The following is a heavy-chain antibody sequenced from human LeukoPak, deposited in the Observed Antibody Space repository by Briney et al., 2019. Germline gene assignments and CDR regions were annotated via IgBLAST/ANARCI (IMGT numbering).Heavy chain of an antibody. CDR2: MNPNSGNT. J-gene: IGHJ4*02. CDR1: GYTFTSYD. V-gene: IGHV1-8*01. CDR3: ARGVAAGVDF. D-gene: IGHD6-13*01. Sequence: ASVKVSCKASGYTFTSYDINWVRQATGQGLEWMGWMNPNSGNTGYAQKFQGRATMTRSTSINTAYMELSSLTSEDTAVYYCARGVAAGVDFWGQGTLVTVSS.